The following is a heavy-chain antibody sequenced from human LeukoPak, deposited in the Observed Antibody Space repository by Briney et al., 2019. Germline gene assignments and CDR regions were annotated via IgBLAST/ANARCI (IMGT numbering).Heavy chain of an antibody. J-gene: IGHJ4*02. CDR1: GFTVSSNY. V-gene: IGHV3-53*04. D-gene: IGHD6-19*01. CDR3: ARAPEWLIFDY. CDR2: IYSGGST. Sequence: GGSLRLSCAASGFTVSSNYMSWVCQAPGKGLEWVSVIYSGGSTYYADSVKGRFTISRHNSKNTLYLQMNSLRAEDTAVYYCARAPEWLIFDYWGQGTLVTVSS.